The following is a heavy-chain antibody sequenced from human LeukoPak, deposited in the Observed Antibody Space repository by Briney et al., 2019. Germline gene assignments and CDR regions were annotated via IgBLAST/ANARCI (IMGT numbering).Heavy chain of an antibody. V-gene: IGHV4-59*01. J-gene: IGHJ6*03. D-gene: IGHD1-26*01. CDR2: VSYSGST. CDR3: ARGLEVRARVGYHYYMDV. Sequence: SETLSLTCSVSDVSFRNYQWSWIRQPPGKGLEWIGYVSYSGSTNYNPSLKSRVTISVDTSKNQFSLTLSSVTAADPAVYFCARGLEVRARVGYHYYMDVWGKGTTVTVSS. CDR1: DVSFRNYQ.